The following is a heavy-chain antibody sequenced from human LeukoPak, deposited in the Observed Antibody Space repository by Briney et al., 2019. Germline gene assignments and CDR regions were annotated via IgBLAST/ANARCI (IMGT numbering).Heavy chain of an antibody. J-gene: IGHJ6*03. V-gene: IGHV4-34*01. D-gene: IGHD3-10*01. CDR3: ARRPVLKYYGSGSYYRYYYMDV. CDR1: GFTFSSYA. Sequence: GSLRLSCAASGFTFSSYAMSWVRQPPGKGLEWIGEINHSGSTNYNPSLKSRVTISVDTSKNQFSLKLSSVTAADTAVYYCARRPVLKYYGSGSYYRYYYMDVWGKGTTVTISS. CDR2: INHSGST.